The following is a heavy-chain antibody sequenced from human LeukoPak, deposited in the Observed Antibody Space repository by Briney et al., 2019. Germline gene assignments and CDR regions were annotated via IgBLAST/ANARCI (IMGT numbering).Heavy chain of an antibody. D-gene: IGHD6-6*01. CDR3: ARRAALHSLDY. CDR2: INHSGST. V-gene: IGHV4-34*01. CDR1: GGSFSGYY. Sequence: SETLSLTCAVYGGSFSGYYWSWIRQPPGKGLEWIGEINHSGSTNYNPSLRSRVTISVDTSKNRFSLRLSSVTGADTALYFCARRAALHSLDYWDQGTLVTVSS. J-gene: IGHJ4*02.